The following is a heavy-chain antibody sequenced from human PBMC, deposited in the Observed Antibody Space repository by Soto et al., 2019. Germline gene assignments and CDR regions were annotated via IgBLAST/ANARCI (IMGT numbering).Heavy chain of an antibody. CDR1: GGSISSYY. Sequence: QVQLQESGPGLVKPSETLSLTCTVSGGSISSYYWSWIRQPPGKGLEWIGYIYYSGSTNYNPSLKSRVTISVDTSKNQFSLKLSSVTAADTAVYYCARGDYSSSWYRKVESGGLDYWGQGTLVTVSS. V-gene: IGHV4-59*01. CDR3: ARGDYSSSWYRKVESGGLDY. D-gene: IGHD6-13*01. J-gene: IGHJ4*02. CDR2: IYYSGST.